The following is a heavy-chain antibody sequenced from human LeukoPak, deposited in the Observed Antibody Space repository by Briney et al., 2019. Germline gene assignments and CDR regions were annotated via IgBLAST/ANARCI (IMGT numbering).Heavy chain of an antibody. D-gene: IGHD1-26*01. Sequence: SETLSLTCTVSGGSISSYYWSWIRQPPGKGLEYIGSIYYSGRTYYNPSLKSRVTISVDTSKNQFSLKLSSVTAADTAVYYCARIEYSGPLDYWGQGTLVTVSS. CDR3: ARIEYSGPLDY. V-gene: IGHV4-39*07. J-gene: IGHJ4*02. CDR2: IYYSGRT. CDR1: GGSISSYY.